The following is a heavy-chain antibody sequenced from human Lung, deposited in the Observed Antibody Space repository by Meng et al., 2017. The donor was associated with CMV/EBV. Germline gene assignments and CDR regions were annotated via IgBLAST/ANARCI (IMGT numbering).Heavy chain of an antibody. CDR2: ISSTGYL. D-gene: IGHD5-24*01. V-gene: IGHV4-59*01. CDR1: GASISSNY. CDR3: AGPADNGSSPHDPFDI. J-gene: IGHJ3*02. Sequence: GSLRLXXTVSGASISSNYWSWSRRPPGKGLEYIGSISSTGYLEYSPSLKGRVTISLDTSKNHFSLKLTSVTAADTAMYYCAGPADNGSSPHDPFDIWGQGTMVXVSS.